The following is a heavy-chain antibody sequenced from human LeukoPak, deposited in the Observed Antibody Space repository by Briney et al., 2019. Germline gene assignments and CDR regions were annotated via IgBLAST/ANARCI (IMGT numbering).Heavy chain of an antibody. Sequence: GESLKISCEGSGYSFSTYWIGWVRQMPGKGLEWIGIIYPGDSDTRYNPSFQGQVTISADKSISTAYLQWSSLKAADTAIYYCTRLMLPQYYFDYWGQGTLVTVSS. CDR3: TRLMLPQYYFDY. CDR1: GYSFSTYW. CDR2: IYPGDSDT. D-gene: IGHD3-10*02. J-gene: IGHJ4*02. V-gene: IGHV5-51*01.